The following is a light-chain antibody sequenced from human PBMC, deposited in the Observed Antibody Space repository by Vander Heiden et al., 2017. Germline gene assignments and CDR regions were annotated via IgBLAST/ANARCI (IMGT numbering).Light chain of an antibody. V-gene: IGKV1-39*01. Sequence: DIQMTQSPSSLSASVGDRVTITCRASQSIDNFLNWYQQKPGKAPKLLIYAASKLESWVPSRFSGSGSGTHFSLTISSLQPEDSATYFCQQSYSAPRITFGLGTRPGIE. J-gene: IGKJ5*01. CDR1: QSIDNF. CDR3: QQSYSAPRIT. CDR2: AAS.